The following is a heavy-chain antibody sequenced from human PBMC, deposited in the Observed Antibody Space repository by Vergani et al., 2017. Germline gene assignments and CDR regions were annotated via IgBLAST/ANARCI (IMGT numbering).Heavy chain of an antibody. CDR3: VSDGEKDIVVVSSPGFDY. CDR1: GFTFSRYA. J-gene: IGHJ4*02. CDR2: ISSNGGST. Sequence: EVQLVESGGGLVQPGGSLRLSCSVSGFTFSRYAMHWVRQAPGKGLEYVSAISSNGGSTYYADSVKGRFTISRDNSKNTLYLQMSSLRAEDTAVYYCVSDGEKDIVVVSSPGFDYWGQGTLVTVSS. V-gene: IGHV3-64D*06. D-gene: IGHD2-2*01.